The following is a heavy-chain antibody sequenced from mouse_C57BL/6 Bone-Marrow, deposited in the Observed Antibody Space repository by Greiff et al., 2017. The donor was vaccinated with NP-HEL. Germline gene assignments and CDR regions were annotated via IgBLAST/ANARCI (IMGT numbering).Heavy chain of an antibody. D-gene: IGHD1-1*01. J-gene: IGHJ2*01. V-gene: IGHV1-26*01. Sequence: VQLQQSGPELVKPGASVKISCKASGYTFTDHYMNWVKQSHGKSLEWIGDINPNNGGTSYNQKFKGKAILTVDKSSSTAYMEFRSLTSEDSAVYYCARDYYGSSWYFDDWGQGTTLTVSS. CDR2: INPNNGGT. CDR1: GYTFTDHY. CDR3: ARDYYGSSWYFDD.